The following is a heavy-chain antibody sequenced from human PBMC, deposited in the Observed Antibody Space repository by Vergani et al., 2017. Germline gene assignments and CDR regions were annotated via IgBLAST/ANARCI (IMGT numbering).Heavy chain of an antibody. Sequence: EVQLVESGGGLVQPGGSLRLSCAASGFTVSSNYMSWVRQAPGKGLEWVSSISSSSSYIYYADSVKGRFTISRDNAKNSLYLQMNSLRAEDTAVYYCARVPLEQQLVGVGWFDPWGQGTLVTVSS. D-gene: IGHD6-13*01. CDR2: ISSSSSYI. CDR1: GFTVSSNY. CDR3: ARVPLEQQLVGVGWFDP. J-gene: IGHJ5*02. V-gene: IGHV3-21*01.